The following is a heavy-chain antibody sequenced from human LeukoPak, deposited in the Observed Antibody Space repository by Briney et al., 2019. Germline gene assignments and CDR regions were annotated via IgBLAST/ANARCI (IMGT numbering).Heavy chain of an antibody. V-gene: IGHV4-34*01. D-gene: IGHD3-22*01. J-gene: IGHJ4*02. CDR3: AREWSDSSGYVFDY. CDR1: GGSFSGYY. Sequence: SETLSLTCAVYGGSFSGYYWSWIRQPPGKGLERIGEINHSGSTNYNPSLKSRVTISVDTSKNQFSLKLSSVTAADTAVYYCAREWSDSSGYVFDYWGQGTLVTVSS. CDR2: INHSGST.